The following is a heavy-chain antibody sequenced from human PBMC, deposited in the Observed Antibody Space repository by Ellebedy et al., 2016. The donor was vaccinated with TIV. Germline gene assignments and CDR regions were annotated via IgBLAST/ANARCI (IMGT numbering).Heavy chain of an antibody. CDR2: FDPEDFKM. CDR3: VTNLAATVASPRKY. CDR1: GDNLFESR. V-gene: IGHV1-24*01. Sequence: ASVKVSXXISGDNLFESRTHWVRQAPGKGLQWMGGFDPEDFKMIYAQNFQGRVTLTEDTPTDTVYMELSSLTSDDTAVYYCVTNLAATVASPRKYWGQGTLVTVSS. J-gene: IGHJ4*02. D-gene: IGHD1-14*01.